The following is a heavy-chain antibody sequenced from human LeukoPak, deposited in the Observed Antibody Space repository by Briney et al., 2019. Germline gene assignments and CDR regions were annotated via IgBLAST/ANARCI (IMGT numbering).Heavy chain of an antibody. CDR1: GFTFSSYA. J-gene: IGHJ6*02. CDR2: ISYDGSNK. V-gene: IGHV3-30-3*01. Sequence: PRRSLRLSCAASGFTFSSYAMHWVRQAPGKGLEWVAVISYDGSNKYYADSVKGRFTISRDNSKNTLYLQMNSLRAEDTAVYYCARDAYYDFWSGPRHYYYGMDVWGQGTTVTVSS. CDR3: ARDAYYDFWSGPRHYYYGMDV. D-gene: IGHD3-3*01.